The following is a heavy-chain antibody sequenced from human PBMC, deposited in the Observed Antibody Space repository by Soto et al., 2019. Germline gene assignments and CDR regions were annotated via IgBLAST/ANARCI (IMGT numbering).Heavy chain of an antibody. V-gene: IGHV1-46*01. D-gene: IGHD2-15*01. CDR3: ARAMTVVVVAARSTTGGMDV. CDR1: GYTFTSYY. J-gene: IGHJ6*02. CDR2: INPSGGST. Sequence: ASVKVSCKASGYTFTSYYMHWVRQAPGQGLEWMGIINPSGGSTSYAQKFQGRVTMTRDTSTSTVYMELSSLRSEDTAVYYCARAMTVVVVAARSTTGGMDVWGQGTTVTVSS.